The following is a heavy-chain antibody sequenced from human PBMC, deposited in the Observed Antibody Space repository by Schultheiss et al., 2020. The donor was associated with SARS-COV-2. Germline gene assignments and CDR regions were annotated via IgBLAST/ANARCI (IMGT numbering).Heavy chain of an antibody. D-gene: IGHD3-3*01. CDR2: ISYDGSNK. Sequence: GGSLRLSCAVSGFTFSGSAMHWVRQAPGKGLEWVAVISYDGSNKYYADSVRGRFTVSRDNSKNTLSLEMNSLRADDTAVYFCAKGHRSSFHYFEHWGQGILVTVSS. CDR3: AKGHRSSFHYFEH. J-gene: IGHJ4*02. CDR1: GFTFSGSA. V-gene: IGHV3-30*04.